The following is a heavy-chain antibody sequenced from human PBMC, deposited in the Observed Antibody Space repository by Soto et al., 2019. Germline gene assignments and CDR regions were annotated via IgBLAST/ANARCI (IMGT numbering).Heavy chain of an antibody. Sequence: GGSLRLSCAASGFTFSSYIMNWVRQAPGKGLEWVSSISSSSSYIYYADSVKGRFTISRDNAKNSLYLQMNSLRAEDTAVYYCARNGYCSGGSCYPRGYYGMDVWGQGTTVTVSS. CDR2: ISSSSSYI. CDR3: ARNGYCSGGSCYPRGYYGMDV. J-gene: IGHJ6*02. CDR1: GFTFSSYI. V-gene: IGHV3-21*01. D-gene: IGHD2-15*01.